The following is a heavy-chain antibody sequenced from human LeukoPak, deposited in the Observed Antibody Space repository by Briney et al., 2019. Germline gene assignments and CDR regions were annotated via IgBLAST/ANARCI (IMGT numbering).Heavy chain of an antibody. CDR2: ISGSGGST. CDR1: GFTFSSYA. D-gene: IGHD2-21*01. Sequence: GGSLRLSCAASGFTFSSYAMSWVRQAPGKGLEWVSAISGSGGSTYYADSVKGRFTISRDNSKNTLYLQMNSLRAEDTAVYYCAKDFFVVAIAMGAFDIWGQGTMVTVSS. CDR3: AKDFFVVAIAMGAFDI. J-gene: IGHJ3*02. V-gene: IGHV3-23*01.